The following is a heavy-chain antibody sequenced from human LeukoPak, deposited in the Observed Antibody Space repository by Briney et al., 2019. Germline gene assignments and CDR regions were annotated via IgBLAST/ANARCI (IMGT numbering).Heavy chain of an antibody. CDR3: ARASFWNTPEY. CDR2: ISGSSSTI. V-gene: IGHV3-48*01. Sequence: GGSLRLSCGASGFTFTSYSMNWVRQAPGKGLEWVSYISGSSSTIFYADSVKGRFTISRDSAENSLFLQMNSLRAEDTAVYYCARASFWNTPEYWGQGTLVTVSS. CDR1: GFTFTSYS. D-gene: IGHD1/OR15-1a*01. J-gene: IGHJ4*02.